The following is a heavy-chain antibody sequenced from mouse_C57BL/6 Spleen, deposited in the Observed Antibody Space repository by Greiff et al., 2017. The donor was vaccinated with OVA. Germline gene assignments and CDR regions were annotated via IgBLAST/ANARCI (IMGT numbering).Heavy chain of an antibody. CDR2: IYPGDGDT. CDR1: GYAFSSSW. CDR3: ARSELRYAMDY. Sequence: VKLLESGPELVKPGASVKISCKASGYAFSSSWMNWVKQRPGKGLEWIGRIYPGDGDTNYNGKFKGKATLTADKSSSTAYMQLSSLTSEDSAVYFCARSELRYAMDYWGQGTSVTVSS. D-gene: IGHD1-1*01. J-gene: IGHJ4*01. V-gene: IGHV1-82*01.